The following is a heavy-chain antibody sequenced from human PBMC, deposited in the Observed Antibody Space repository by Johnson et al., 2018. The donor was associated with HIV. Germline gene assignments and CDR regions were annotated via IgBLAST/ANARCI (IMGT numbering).Heavy chain of an antibody. CDR3: ASYGWGGNDAFDI. Sequence: QVQLVESGGGLVQPGGSLRLSCAASGFTVSSNYMSWVRQAPGKGLEWVSYISSSGSTIYYADSVKGRFTISWDNAKNSLYLQMNSLRAEDTAVYYCASYGWGGNDAFDIWGQGTMVTVSS. D-gene: IGHD4-23*01. CDR1: GFTVSSNY. CDR2: ISSSGSTI. J-gene: IGHJ3*02. V-gene: IGHV3-11*04.